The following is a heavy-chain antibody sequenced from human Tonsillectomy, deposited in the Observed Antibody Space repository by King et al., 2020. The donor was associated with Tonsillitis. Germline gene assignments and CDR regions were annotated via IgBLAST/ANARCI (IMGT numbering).Heavy chain of an antibody. CDR3: ARWSSPSRYRGMDV. V-gene: IGHV1-2*02. J-gene: IGHJ6*02. CDR2: INANSGGT. D-gene: IGHD2-2*01. CDR1: EYTFIGYY. Sequence: VQLVESGAEMKKPGASVKVSCKASEYTFIGYYMHWVRQAPGQGLEWMGWINANSGGTNYEQKFQGRVTMTRDKSISTGYMELSRLKSDDTAVYYCARWSSPSRYRGMDVWGQGTTVTVSS.